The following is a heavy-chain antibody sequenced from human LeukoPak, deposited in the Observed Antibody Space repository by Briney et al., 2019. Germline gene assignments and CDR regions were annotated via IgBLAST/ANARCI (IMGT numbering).Heavy chain of an antibody. D-gene: IGHD6-19*01. Sequence: GASVKVSCKASGGTFSSYAISWVRQAPGQGLEWMGGIIPIFGTANYAQKFQGRVTITADESTSTAYMELSSLRSEDTAVYYCARDRGSGWYMDYYYYYGMDAWGQGTTVTVSS. CDR3: ARDRGSGWYMDYYYYYGMDA. CDR1: GGTFSSYA. J-gene: IGHJ6*02. CDR2: IIPIFGTA. V-gene: IGHV1-69*01.